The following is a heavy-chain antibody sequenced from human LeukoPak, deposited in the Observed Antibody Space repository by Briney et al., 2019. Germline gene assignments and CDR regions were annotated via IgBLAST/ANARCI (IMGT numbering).Heavy chain of an antibody. D-gene: IGHD3-10*01. Sequence: GGSLRLSCAASGFTFTHYGMHWVRQAPGKGLEWVSGISGSGGITYYADSVKGRFTISRDNSKNTLYLQMNSLRAEDTAVYYCAKGALSDDFDYWGQGTLVTVSS. J-gene: IGHJ4*02. V-gene: IGHV3-23*01. CDR2: ISGSGGIT. CDR3: AKGALSDDFDY. CDR1: GFTFTHYG.